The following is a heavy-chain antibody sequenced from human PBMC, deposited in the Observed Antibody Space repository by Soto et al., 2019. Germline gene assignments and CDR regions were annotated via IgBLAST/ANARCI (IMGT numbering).Heavy chain of an antibody. D-gene: IGHD2-15*01. CDR1: GGTVSSYA. CDR3: ASMLGYCSGGSCYGLFDP. V-gene: IGHV1-69*12. CDR2: IIPIFGTA. J-gene: IGHJ5*02. Sequence: QVQLVQSGAEVKKPGSSVKVSCKASGGTVSSYAISWVRQAPGQGLEWMGGIIPIFGTANYAQKFQGRVTITADESTSTAYMELSSLRSEDTAVYYCASMLGYCSGGSCYGLFDPWGQGTLVTVSS.